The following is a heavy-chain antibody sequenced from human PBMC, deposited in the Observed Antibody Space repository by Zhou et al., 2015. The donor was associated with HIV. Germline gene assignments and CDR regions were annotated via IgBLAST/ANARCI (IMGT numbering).Heavy chain of an antibody. CDR1: GGTFSSYA. V-gene: IGHV1-69*01. CDR2: IIPIFGTA. CDR3: ARVRYDFWSHYYYYMDV. D-gene: IGHD3-3*01. Sequence: QVQLVQSGAEVKKPGSSVKVSCKASGGTFSSYAISWVRQAPGQGLEWMGGIIPIFGTANYAQKFQGRVTITADESTSTAYMELSSLRSEDTAVYYCARVRYDFWSHYYYYMDVWGKGTTVTVSS. J-gene: IGHJ6*03.